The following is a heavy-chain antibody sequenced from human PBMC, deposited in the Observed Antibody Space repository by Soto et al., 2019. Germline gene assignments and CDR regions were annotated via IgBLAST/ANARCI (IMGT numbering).Heavy chain of an antibody. CDR1: GGSIGITSYY. V-gene: IGHV4-39*01. D-gene: IGHD3-10*01. J-gene: IGHJ6*02. CDR2: IYYSGST. CDR3: VRQSEYYYATGRAAPLYGLDV. Sequence: QLQLQESGPGLVMPSETLSLTCTVSGGSIGITSYYWGWIRQPPGKGLEWIGNIYYSGSTYHNPSLKSRVTVSVDTTKNQFYLKVSSVTAADTAMYYCVRQSEYYYATGRAAPLYGLDVWGQGTTVTVS.